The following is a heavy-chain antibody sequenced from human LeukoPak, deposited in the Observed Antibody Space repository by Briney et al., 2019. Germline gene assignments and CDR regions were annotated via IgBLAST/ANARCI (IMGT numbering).Heavy chain of an antibody. CDR2: IKSKADGGTT. CDR3: AARYNWNDLAY. CDR1: GFTFSNAW. J-gene: IGHJ4*02. D-gene: IGHD1-1*01. Sequence: GGSLRLSCAASGFTFSNAWMSWVRQAPGKGLEWVGRIKSKADGGTTDYAAPVKGRFTISRDDSKNTLYLQMNSLKTEDRAVYYCAARYNWNDLAYWGQGTLVTVSS. V-gene: IGHV3-15*01.